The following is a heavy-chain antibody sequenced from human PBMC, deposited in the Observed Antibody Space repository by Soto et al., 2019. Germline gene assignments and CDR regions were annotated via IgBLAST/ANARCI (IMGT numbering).Heavy chain of an antibody. CDR1: GFTISTHG. CDR3: SAATTWNFHFHY. CDR2: IWYDGSNK. V-gene: IGHV3-33*01. D-gene: IGHD1-7*01. Sequence: QVQLVESGGGVVQPGTSLRLSCAASGFTISTHGMHWVRQAPGKGLEWVANIWYDGSNKFYADSVKGRFTISKDNSKNTPYLQINSLRAEDTAVYYCSAATTWNFHFHYWGQGTQVTVSS. J-gene: IGHJ4*02.